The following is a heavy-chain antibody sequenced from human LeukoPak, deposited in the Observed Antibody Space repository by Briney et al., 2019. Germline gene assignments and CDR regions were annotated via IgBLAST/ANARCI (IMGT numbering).Heavy chain of an antibody. J-gene: IGHJ4*02. D-gene: IGHD3-9*01. CDR3: ARGRGILKIFDY. V-gene: IGHV4-34*01. CDR1: GGSFSGYY. CDR2: INHSGST. Sequence: PSETLSLTCAVYGGSFSGYYWSWIRQPPGKGLEWIGEINHSGSTNYNPSLKCRVTISVDTSKNQFSLKLSSVTAADTAVYYCARGRGILKIFDYWGQGTLVTVSS.